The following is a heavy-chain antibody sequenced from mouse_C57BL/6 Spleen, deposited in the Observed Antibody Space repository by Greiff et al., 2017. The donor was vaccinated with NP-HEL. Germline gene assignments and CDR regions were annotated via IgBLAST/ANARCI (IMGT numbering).Heavy chain of an antibody. CDR2: IDPENGDT. Sequence: VQLQQSGAELVRPGASVKLSCTASGFNIKDDYMHWVKQRPEQGLEWIGWIDPENGDTEYASKFQGKATITADTSSNTAYLQLSSLTSEDTAVYYCTTDGSYGGFAYWGQGTLVTVSA. D-gene: IGHD2-3*01. CDR1: GFNIKDDY. CDR3: TTDGSYGGFAY. V-gene: IGHV14-4*01. J-gene: IGHJ3*01.